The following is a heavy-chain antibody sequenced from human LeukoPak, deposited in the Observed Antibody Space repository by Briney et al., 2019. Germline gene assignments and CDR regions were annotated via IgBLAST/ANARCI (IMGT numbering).Heavy chain of an antibody. CDR1: GYSFTSYW. CDR3: ARLIAVAGSGWFDP. Sequence: GESLKISCKGSGYSFTSYWIGWVRQMPGKGLEWMGIIYPGDSNTRYSPSFQGQVTISADKSISSAYLQWSSLKASDTAMYYCARLIAVAGSGWFDPWGQGTLVTVSS. J-gene: IGHJ5*02. V-gene: IGHV5-51*01. D-gene: IGHD6-19*01. CDR2: IYPGDSNT.